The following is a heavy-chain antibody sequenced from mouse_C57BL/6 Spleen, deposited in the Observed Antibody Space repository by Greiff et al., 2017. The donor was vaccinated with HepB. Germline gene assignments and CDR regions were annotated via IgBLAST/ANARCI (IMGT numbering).Heavy chain of an antibody. D-gene: IGHD1-1*01. CDR1: GYTFTSYW. CDR3: ARRGSSLYWYFDV. V-gene: IGHV1-52*01. J-gene: IGHJ1*03. Sequence: VQLQQPGAELVRPGSSVKLSCKASGYTFTSYWMHWVKQRPIQGLEWIGNIDPSDSETHYNQKFKDKATLTVDKSSSTAYMQLSSLTSEDSAVYYCARRGSSLYWYFDVWGTGTTVTVSS. CDR2: IDPSDSET.